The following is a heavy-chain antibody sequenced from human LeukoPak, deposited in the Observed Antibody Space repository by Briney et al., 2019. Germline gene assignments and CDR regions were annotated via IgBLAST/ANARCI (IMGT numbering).Heavy chain of an antibody. Sequence: GGSLRLSCSASGFTFSSNAMHWVRQAPGKGLEWVAVIWYDGSNKYYADSVKGRFTISRDNSKNTLYLQMNSLRAEDTAVYYCARGPSAYPKCFDYWGQGTLVTVSS. CDR3: ARGPSAYPKCFDY. CDR2: IWYDGSNK. V-gene: IGHV3-33*08. J-gene: IGHJ4*02. CDR1: GFTFSSNA. D-gene: IGHD5-12*01.